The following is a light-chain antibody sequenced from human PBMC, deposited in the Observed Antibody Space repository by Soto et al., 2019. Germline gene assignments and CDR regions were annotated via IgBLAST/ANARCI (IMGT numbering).Light chain of an antibody. CDR2: SAS. CDR1: QYISNY. Sequence: DIQVTQSPPSLSASVGDRVTITCRTSQYISNYLNWYQHKAGKAPQLLIYSASTLQIGVPSRFSGSGSGTEFTLTIITLQPDDYASYYCQSNYILPWTFGQGTKVETK. CDR3: QSNYILPWT. V-gene: IGKV1-39*01. J-gene: IGKJ1*01.